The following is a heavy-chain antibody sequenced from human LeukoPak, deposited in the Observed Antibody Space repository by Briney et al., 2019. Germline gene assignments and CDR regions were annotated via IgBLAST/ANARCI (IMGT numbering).Heavy chain of an antibody. Sequence: NPSETLSLTSSISGGSTASSSHYCGCIRQSPGKWLEWNAIMYYTGSTYYNPSLKSLVTISVDTSKNQSSLKLTSVTGADTAVYYCARNRIRPPVLMDVWGQGATVTVSS. D-gene: IGHD1-14*01. J-gene: IGHJ6*02. CDR1: GGSTASSSHY. CDR3: ARNRIRPPVLMDV. V-gene: IGHV4-39*01. CDR2: MYYTGST.